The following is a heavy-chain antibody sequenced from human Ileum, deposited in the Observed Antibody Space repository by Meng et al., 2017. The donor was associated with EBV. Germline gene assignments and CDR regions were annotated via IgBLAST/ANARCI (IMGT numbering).Heavy chain of an antibody. V-gene: IGHV2-5*02. Sequence: QITLNGAGPTLLKPRLPLTLTCIFSGFSLNTSGVGVGWIRQPPGKALEWLALVYWDDDKRYSPSLERRLTITKGTSKNQVVLTMTNMDPLDTATYYCAHEEDWRIDYWGQGTLVTVSS. CDR3: AHEEDWRIDY. D-gene: IGHD3/OR15-3a*01. CDR1: GFSLNTSGVG. CDR2: VYWDDDK. J-gene: IGHJ4*02.